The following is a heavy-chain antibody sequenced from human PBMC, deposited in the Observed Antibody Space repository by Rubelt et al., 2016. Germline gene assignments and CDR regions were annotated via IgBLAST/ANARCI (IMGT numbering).Heavy chain of an antibody. CDR3: ARDPGPRGNDY. D-gene: IGHD3-10*01. J-gene: IGHJ4*02. Sequence: SWVRQAPGQGLEWMGRIIPILGIANYAQKFQGRVTITADKSTSTAYMELSSLRSEDTAVYYCARDPGPRGNDYWGQGTLVTVSS. V-gene: IGHV1-69*04. CDR2: IIPILGIA.